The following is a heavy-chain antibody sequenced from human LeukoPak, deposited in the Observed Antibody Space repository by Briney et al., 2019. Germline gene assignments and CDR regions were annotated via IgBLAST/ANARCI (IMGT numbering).Heavy chain of an antibody. J-gene: IGHJ4*02. CDR3: ARGAGGNYISPIDY. D-gene: IGHD4-23*01. CDR1: GYTFSDYY. Sequence: ASVKVSCKASGYTFSDYYIHWVRQAPGQGLEWMGWINPNSGGTNYAQKFQGRVTMTRDTSISTAYMDLTRLTSDDTAVYYCARGAGGNYISPIDYWGQGTLVTVSS. CDR2: INPNSGGT. V-gene: IGHV1-2*02.